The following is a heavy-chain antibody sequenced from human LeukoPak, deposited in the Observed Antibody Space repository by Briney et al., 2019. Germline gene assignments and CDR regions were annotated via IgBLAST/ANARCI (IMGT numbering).Heavy chain of an antibody. CDR1: GFTFSSYS. Sequence: GGSLRLSCAASGFTFSSYSMNWVRQAPGKGLEWVSSISSSSSYIYYADSVKGRFTISRDNAKNSLYLQMNSLRAEDTAVYYCARAPYYYGSSGYYYYAFDIWGQGTMVTVSS. CDR2: ISSSSSYI. CDR3: ARAPYYYGSSGYYYYAFDI. V-gene: IGHV3-21*01. D-gene: IGHD3-22*01. J-gene: IGHJ3*02.